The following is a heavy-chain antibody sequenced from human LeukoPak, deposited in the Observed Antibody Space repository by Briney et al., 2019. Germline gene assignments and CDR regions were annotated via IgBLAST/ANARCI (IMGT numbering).Heavy chain of an antibody. D-gene: IGHD6-13*01. CDR1: GGSIHNYY. Sequence: TSETLSLTCNVSGGSIHNYYWHWIRQPAGKGLEWVGRVYTSGTTIYNPSLKSRVTISVDTSKNQFSLKLSSVTAADTAVYYCALGSSSWYVTFDYWGQGTLVTVSS. CDR2: VYTSGTT. J-gene: IGHJ4*02. V-gene: IGHV4-4*07. CDR3: ALGSSSWYVTFDY.